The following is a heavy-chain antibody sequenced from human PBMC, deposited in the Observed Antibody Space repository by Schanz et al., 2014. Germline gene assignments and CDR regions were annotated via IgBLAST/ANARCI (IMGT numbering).Heavy chain of an antibody. Sequence: VQLVESGGGLVKPGGSLRLSCGASGFTMITYAMHWVRQPPGKGLEWVAIITYNGSNTYHADSVKGRFTISRDNSKNTLYLQMNSLRAEDTAVYYCIRGDIMVVPVAHFWGQGILVTVSS. J-gene: IGHJ4*02. CDR2: ITYNGSNT. CDR3: IRGDIMVVPVAHF. V-gene: IGHV3-30*04. CDR1: GFTMITYA. D-gene: IGHD2-2*01.